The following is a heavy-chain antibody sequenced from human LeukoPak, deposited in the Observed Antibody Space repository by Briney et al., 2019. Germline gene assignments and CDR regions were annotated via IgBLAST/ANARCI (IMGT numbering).Heavy chain of an antibody. J-gene: IGHJ5*02. CDR2: IYYSGNT. CDR1: GGSISSSSYY. V-gene: IGHV4-39*02. CDR3: ARELWFDP. Sequence: SETLSLTCTVSGGSISSSSYYWGWIRQPPGKGLEWIVSIYYSGNTYYNPSLKSRVTISVDTSKNQFSLKLSSVTAADTAVYYCARELWFDPWGQGTLVTVSS.